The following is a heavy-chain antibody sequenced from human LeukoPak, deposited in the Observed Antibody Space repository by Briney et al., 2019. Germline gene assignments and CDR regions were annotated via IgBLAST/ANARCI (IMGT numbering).Heavy chain of an antibody. D-gene: IGHD3-10*01. CDR2: ISYDGSNK. V-gene: IGHV3-30-3*01. CDR3: ARGPITMVRGVPTSYFDY. Sequence: PGRSLRLSCAASGFTFSSYAMHWVRQAPGKGLEWVAVISYDGSNKYYADSVKGRFTISRDNSKNTLYLQMNSLRAEDTAVYYCARGPITMVRGVPTSYFDYWGQGTLVTVSS. J-gene: IGHJ4*02. CDR1: GFTFSSYA.